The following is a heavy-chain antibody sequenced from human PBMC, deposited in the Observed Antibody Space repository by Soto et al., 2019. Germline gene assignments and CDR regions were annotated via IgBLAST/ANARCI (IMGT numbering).Heavy chain of an antibody. CDR1: GYTFTSYA. CDR3: ASDPPPVDY. V-gene: IGHV1-18*01. CDR2: ISAYNGNT. J-gene: IGHJ4*02. Sequence: QVQLVQSGAEVKKPGASVKVSCKASGYTFTSYAISWVRQAPGQGLEWMGWISAYNGNTNYAQKLQGRVSMTPDTSTSTAYMELRGLRSDDTAVYYCASDPPPVDYWGQGTLVTVSS.